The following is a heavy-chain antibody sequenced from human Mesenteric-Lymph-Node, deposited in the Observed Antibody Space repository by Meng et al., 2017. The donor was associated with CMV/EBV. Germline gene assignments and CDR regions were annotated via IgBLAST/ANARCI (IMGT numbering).Heavy chain of an antibody. J-gene: IGHJ4*02. D-gene: IGHD1-26*01. CDR3: TTGWDQYFDF. V-gene: IGHV3-15*07. CDR2: VKSASAGGAA. CDR1: DFTLNGAW. Sequence: EVQLVESGGGLVKPGVSLRLSCVASDFTLNGAWMNWVRQAPGKGLEWVGRVKSASAGGAADAAAPVKGRFTVSRDDSRKTVHLQMDNLKIEDTAVYYCTTGWDQYFDFWGQGALVRLL.